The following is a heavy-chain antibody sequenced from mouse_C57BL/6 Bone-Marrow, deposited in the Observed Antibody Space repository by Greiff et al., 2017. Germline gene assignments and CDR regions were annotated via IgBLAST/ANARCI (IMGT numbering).Heavy chain of an antibody. Sequence: EVKLVESGGGLVKPGGSLKLSCAASGFTFSSYALSWVRQTPEKRLEWVATISDGGSYTYYPDNVKGRFTISRDNAKNNLYLQMSHLKSEDTAMYYCARDQGGSPDDWGQGTTLTVSS. V-gene: IGHV5-4*01. CDR3: ARDQGGSPDD. CDR2: ISDGGSYT. J-gene: IGHJ2*01. D-gene: IGHD1-1*01. CDR1: GFTFSSYA.